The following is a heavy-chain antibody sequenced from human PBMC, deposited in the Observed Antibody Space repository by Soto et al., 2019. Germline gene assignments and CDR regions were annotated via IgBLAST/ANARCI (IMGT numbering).Heavy chain of an antibody. CDR1: GGSISSSSYY. CDR2: IYYSGST. V-gene: IGHV4-39*01. J-gene: IGHJ4*02. CDR3: ATHWDSSGWYNYYFEY. Sequence: PSETLSLTCTVSGGSISSSSYYWGWIRQPPGKGLEWIGSIYYSGSTYYNPSLKSRVTISVDTSKNQFSLKLSSVTAADTAVYYCATHWDSSGWYNYYFEYWGQGTLVTVSS. D-gene: IGHD6-19*01.